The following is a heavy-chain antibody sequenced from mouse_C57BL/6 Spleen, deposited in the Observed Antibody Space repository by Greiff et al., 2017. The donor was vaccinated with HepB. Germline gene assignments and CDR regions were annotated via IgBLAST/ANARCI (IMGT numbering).Heavy chain of an antibody. V-gene: IGHV1-55*01. D-gene: IGHD1-1*01. J-gene: IGHJ4*01. CDR1: GYTFTSYW. CDR3: ARRGGSSYGAMDY. CDR2: IYPGSGST. Sequence: QVQLQQPGAELVKPGASVKMSCKASGYTFTSYWITWVKQRPGQGLEWIGDIYPGSGSTNYNEKFKSKATLTVDTSSSTAYMQLSSLTSEDSAVYYWARRGGSSYGAMDYWGQGTSVTVSS.